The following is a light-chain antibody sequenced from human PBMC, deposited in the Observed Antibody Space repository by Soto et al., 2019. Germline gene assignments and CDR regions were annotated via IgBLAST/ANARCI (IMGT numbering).Light chain of an antibody. CDR3: NSYAGSNSFV. J-gene: IGLJ1*01. V-gene: IGLV2-8*01. Sequence: QSFLTQPPSASGSPGQSVTISCTGTSSDVGGYNYVSWYQQHPGKAPKLVIFEVNKRPSGVPDRFSGSKSGNTASLTVSGLQTEDEADYYCNSYAGSNSFVFGTGTKVTVL. CDR2: EVN. CDR1: SSDVGGYNY.